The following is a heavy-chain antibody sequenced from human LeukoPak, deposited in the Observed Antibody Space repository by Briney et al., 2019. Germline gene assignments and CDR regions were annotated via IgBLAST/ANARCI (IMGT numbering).Heavy chain of an antibody. CDR3: ARSKVGANLGFDY. D-gene: IGHD1-26*01. J-gene: IGHJ4*02. V-gene: IGHV1-18*01. Sequence: GASVKVSCKASGYIFTSYGINWVRQAPGQGLEWMGWISTYNGDTNYVQKLQGRVTMTTDTSTSTAYMELRSLRSDDTAVYYCARSKVGANLGFDYWGQGTLVTVSS. CDR2: ISTYNGDT. CDR1: GYIFTSYG.